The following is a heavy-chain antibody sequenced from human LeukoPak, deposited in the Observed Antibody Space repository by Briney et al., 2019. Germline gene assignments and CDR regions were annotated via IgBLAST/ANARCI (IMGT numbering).Heavy chain of an antibody. V-gene: IGHV4-39*01. CDR2: LFYNRDT. D-gene: IGHD5-18*01. CDR3: ARHWSDKWLQIYYFDY. J-gene: IGHJ4*02. CDR1: GASISSSAYV. Sequence: SETLSLTCSVSGASISSSAYVWGWIRQPPGEGLEWIGSLFYNRDTHHNPSLKTRVTISADTSKNQFSLKLTSVTAADTAVYYCARHWSDKWLQIYYFDYWGQGTLVTVSS.